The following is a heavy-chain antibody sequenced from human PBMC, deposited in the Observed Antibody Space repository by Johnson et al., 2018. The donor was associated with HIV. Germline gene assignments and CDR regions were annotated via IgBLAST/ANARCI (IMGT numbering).Heavy chain of an antibody. V-gene: IGHV3-30-3*01. D-gene: IGHD5-24*01. CDR2: ISYDGSNK. Sequence: QVQLVESGGGVVQPGRSKRLSCAASGFPFRDSAMHWVRQAPGKGMEWAAVISYDGSNKYYADSVKGRFTISRDNSKNTLYLKMKSLRAEDTAVYYCAREFVGYNGFDIWGQGTMVTVSS. CDR1: GFPFRDSA. J-gene: IGHJ3*02. CDR3: AREFVGYNGFDI.